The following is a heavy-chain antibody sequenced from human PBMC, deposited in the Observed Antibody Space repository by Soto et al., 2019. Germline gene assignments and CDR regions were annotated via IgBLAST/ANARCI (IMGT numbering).Heavy chain of an antibody. J-gene: IGHJ5*02. V-gene: IGHV4-59*05. Sequence: PSETLSLTCTVSGGSISSYYGSWIRQPPGKGLEWIGSIYYSGNTYYNPSLRSRVTISVDTSKNQFSLKLTSVTAADTAVYYCARDYYDSSDYTTNWFDPWGQGTLVTVSS. CDR3: ARDYYDSSDYTTNWFDP. CDR1: GGSISSYY. D-gene: IGHD3-22*01. CDR2: IYYSGNT.